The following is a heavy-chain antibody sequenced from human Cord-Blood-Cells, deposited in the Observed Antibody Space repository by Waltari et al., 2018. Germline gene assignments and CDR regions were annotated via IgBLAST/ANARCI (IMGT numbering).Heavy chain of an antibody. D-gene: IGHD6-19*01. CDR3: ARPGYSSGWYDAFDI. J-gene: IGHJ3*02. CDR2: INHSGST. Sequence: QVQLQQWGAGLLKPSETLSLTCAVYGGSFSGYYWSWIRQPPGKGLEWIGEINHSGSTNYNPSLKGRVTISVDTSKNQFSRKLSSVTAADTAVYYCARPGYSSGWYDAFDIWGQGTMVTVSS. V-gene: IGHV4-34*01. CDR1: GGSFSGYY.